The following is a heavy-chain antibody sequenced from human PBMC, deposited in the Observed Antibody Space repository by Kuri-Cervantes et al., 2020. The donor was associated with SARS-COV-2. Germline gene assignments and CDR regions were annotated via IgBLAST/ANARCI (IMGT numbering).Heavy chain of an antibody. Sequence: LSLSCAASGFTFSRYAMHWVRQAPGKGLEWVAVISYDGTNKDYTASGKGRFTISRDNAKNSLYLQMNSLRAEDTAVYYCARGFPTVTTWLGYYYYGMDVWGQGTTVTVSS. CDR1: GFTFSRYA. D-gene: IGHD4-17*01. CDR3: ARGFPTVTTWLGYYYYGMDV. V-gene: IGHV3-30-3*01. J-gene: IGHJ6*02. CDR2: ISYDGTNK.